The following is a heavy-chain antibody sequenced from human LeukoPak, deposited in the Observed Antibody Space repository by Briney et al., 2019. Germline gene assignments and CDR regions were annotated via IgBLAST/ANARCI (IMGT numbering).Heavy chain of an antibody. CDR3: ATNVLRYFDWHYAFDI. CDR1: GFTFSTYA. D-gene: IGHD3-9*01. Sequence: GGSLRLSCAASGFTFSTYAMHWVRQAPGKGLEWVAVISYDGSSKYYADSVKGRFTISRDNSKNTLYLQMNSLRAEDTAVYYCATNVLRYFDWHYAFDIWGQGTMVTVSS. J-gene: IGHJ3*02. V-gene: IGHV3-30*14. CDR2: ISYDGSSK.